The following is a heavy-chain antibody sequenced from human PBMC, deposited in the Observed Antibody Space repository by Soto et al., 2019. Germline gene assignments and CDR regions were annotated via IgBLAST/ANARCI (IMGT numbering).Heavy chain of an antibody. J-gene: IGHJ4*02. Sequence: VASVKVSCKASGGTFSSYAISWVRQAPGQGLEWMGGIIPIFGTANYAQKFQGRVTITADESTSTAYMELSSLRSEDTAVYYCARDLYDSSGYAYWGQGALVTVSS. D-gene: IGHD3-22*01. CDR2: IIPIFGTA. CDR1: GGTFSSYA. V-gene: IGHV1-69*13. CDR3: ARDLYDSSGYAY.